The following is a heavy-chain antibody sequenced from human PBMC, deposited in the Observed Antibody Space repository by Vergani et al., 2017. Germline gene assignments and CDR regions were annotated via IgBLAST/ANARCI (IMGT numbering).Heavy chain of an antibody. CDR1: GDSIISRSYY. CDR2: IYNSGNG. Sequence: QLQLQESGPGLVKPSATLYLTCTVSGDSIISRSYYWGWIRQPPGKGLEWIGSIYNSGNGDSSSSLKSRVTISADTSKNQFSLRLTSVTAADTAVYYCASGKYYADSTSHFRGRYFDVWGRGTLVTVPS. CDR3: ASGKYYADSTSHFRGRYFDV. J-gene: IGHJ2*01. D-gene: IGHD3-16*01. V-gene: IGHV4-39*01.